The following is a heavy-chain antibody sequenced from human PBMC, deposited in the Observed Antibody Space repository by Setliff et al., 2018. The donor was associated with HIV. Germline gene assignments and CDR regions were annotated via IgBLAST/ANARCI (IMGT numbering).Heavy chain of an antibody. CDR2: IKPDATSK. V-gene: IGHV3-7*03. CDR3: TGWGSGWPQNY. J-gene: IGHJ4*02. Sequence: GGSLRLSCAASGFSISGHWMAWVRQGPDKGLEWVANIKPDATSKNYGDSVKDRFIISRDDSKNTAFLQMNSLKSEDTAVYYCTGWGSGWPQNYWGQGTLVTVSS. CDR1: GFSISGHW. D-gene: IGHD6-19*01.